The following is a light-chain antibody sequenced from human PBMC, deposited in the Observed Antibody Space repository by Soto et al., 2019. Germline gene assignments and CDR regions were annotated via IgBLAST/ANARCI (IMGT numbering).Light chain of an antibody. Sequence: QSVLTQSPSASASLGASVKLTCTLGSGHSTYGISLHQQQPEQGPRYLMKVNSDGSHPKGGAIPYRFSGSSSGAARYLTISSVQTEAEADYYCQTCGLSEVFGGGTKLTVL. CDR2: VNSDGSH. CDR1: SGHSTYG. V-gene: IGLV4-69*01. J-gene: IGLJ2*01. CDR3: QTCGLSEV.